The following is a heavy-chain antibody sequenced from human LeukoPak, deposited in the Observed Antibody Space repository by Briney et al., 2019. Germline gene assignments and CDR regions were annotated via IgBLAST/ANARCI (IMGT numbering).Heavy chain of an antibody. Sequence: GGSLRLSCAASGFTVSSNYMTWVRQAPGKGLEWVSVIYSGGSTYYADSVEGRFTISRDNSKNTLYLQMNSLRAEDTAVYYCAKDLPPDYDILTGYYRNFDYWGQGTLVTVSS. CDR1: GFTVSSNY. V-gene: IGHV3-53*01. CDR2: IYSGGST. J-gene: IGHJ4*02. D-gene: IGHD3-9*01. CDR3: AKDLPPDYDILTGYYRNFDY.